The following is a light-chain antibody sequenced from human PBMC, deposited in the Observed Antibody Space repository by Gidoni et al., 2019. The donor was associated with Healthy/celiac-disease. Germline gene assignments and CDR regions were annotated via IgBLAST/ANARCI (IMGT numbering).Light chain of an antibody. J-gene: IGKJ1*01. CDR1: QSISSW. CDR3: QQYRT. V-gene: IGKV1-5*03. CDR2: KAS. Sequence: DIQMTQSPATLSASVGDRVTITCPASQSISSWLVWYQQKPGKVLKRLIYKASSLESGVPSRFSGSGSGTEFTLTISSLQPDDFATYYCQQYRTFGQGTKVEIK.